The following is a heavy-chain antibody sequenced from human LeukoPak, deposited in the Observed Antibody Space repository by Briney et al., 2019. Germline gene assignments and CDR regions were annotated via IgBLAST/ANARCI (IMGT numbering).Heavy chain of an antibody. D-gene: IGHD5-24*01. V-gene: IGHV1-2*04. CDR2: INPNSGGT. J-gene: IGHJ6*02. Sequence: ASVKVSCKASGYTFSSYAISWVRLAPGQGLEWMGWINPNSGGTNYAQKFQGWVTMTRDTSISTAYMELSRLRSDDTAVYYCARAGIATMPGNYYYGMDVWGQGTTVTVSS. CDR1: GYTFSSYA. CDR3: ARAGIATMPGNYYYGMDV.